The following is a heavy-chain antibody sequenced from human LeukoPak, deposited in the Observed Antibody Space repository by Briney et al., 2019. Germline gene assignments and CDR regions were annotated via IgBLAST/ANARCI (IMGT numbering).Heavy chain of an antibody. CDR1: GFIFSSYS. Sequence: GGSLRLSCAASGFIFSSYSMIWVRQAPGKGLEWVSSISTSSGYIYYADSVKGRFTTSRDNAKNSLHLQMNSLRAEDTALYYCAIVRGAPPEEIDYWGQGTLVTVSS. D-gene: IGHD3-10*01. CDR3: AIVRGAPPEEIDY. CDR2: ISTSSGYI. V-gene: IGHV3-21*01. J-gene: IGHJ4*02.